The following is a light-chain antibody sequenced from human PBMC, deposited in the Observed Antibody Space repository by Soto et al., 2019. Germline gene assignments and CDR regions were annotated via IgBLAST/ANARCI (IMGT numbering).Light chain of an antibody. Sequence: EIVLTQSPGTLSLSPGERATLSCRASQSVSNNYLAWYQQKPGQAPRLLIYGASSRATGIPDRFSGSWSGTDFTLTISRLEPEDFAVYYCQQYGSSPLTCGGGTKAEIK. CDR3: QQYGSSPLT. J-gene: IGKJ4*01. CDR1: QSVSNNY. CDR2: GAS. V-gene: IGKV3-20*01.